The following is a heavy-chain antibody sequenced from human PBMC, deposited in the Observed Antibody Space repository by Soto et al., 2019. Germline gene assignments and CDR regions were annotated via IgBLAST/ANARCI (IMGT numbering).Heavy chain of an antibody. CDR2: LPGSGVST. CDR1: GFTFSSFA. Sequence: EVQLLESGGGLVQPGGSLRLSCAASGFTFSSFAMTWVRQAPGKGLEWVSSLPGSGVSTYYADSVKGRFTISRDNSKNTLYLQMNSLRADDTALYYCAKGTAVTTGDMAYWGQGTLVTVSS. D-gene: IGHD4-17*01. J-gene: IGHJ4*02. CDR3: AKGTAVTTGDMAY. V-gene: IGHV3-23*01.